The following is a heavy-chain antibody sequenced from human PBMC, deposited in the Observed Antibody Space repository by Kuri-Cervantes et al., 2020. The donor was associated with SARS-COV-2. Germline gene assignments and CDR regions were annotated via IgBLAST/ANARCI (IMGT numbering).Heavy chain of an antibody. V-gene: IGHV1-2*02. CDR3: ARDARNDDFFDA. D-gene: IGHD1-1*01. CDR1: GYTFTDYY. J-gene: IGHJ4*02. CDR2: INPNSGVT. Sequence: ASVKVSCKASGYTFTDYYLHWVRQAPGQGPEWMGWINPNSGVTRYAPKFQDRVTMTRDTAINTLYMYLSGLRSDDTAVYYCARDARNDDFFDAWGQGTLVTVSS.